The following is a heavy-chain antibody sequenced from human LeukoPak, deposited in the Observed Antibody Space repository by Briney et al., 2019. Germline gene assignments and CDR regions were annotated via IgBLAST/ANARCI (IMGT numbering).Heavy chain of an antibody. J-gene: IGHJ4*02. V-gene: IGHV3-48*01. CDR2: ISSSSSTI. D-gene: IGHD3-10*01. CDR3: ARERGVQGSGSYCRFGCFDY. CDR1: GFTFSSYS. Sequence: PGGSLRLSCAASGFTFSSYSMNWVRQAPGKGLEWVSYISSSSSTIYYADSVKGRFTISRDNAKNSLYLQMNSLRAEDAAVYYCARERGVQGSGSYCRFGCFDYWGQGTLVTVSS.